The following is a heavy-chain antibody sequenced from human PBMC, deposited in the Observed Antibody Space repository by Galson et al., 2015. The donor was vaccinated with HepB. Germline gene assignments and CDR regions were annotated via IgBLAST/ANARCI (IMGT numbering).Heavy chain of an antibody. D-gene: IGHD3-16*01. CDR3: AKVGIPARWGAFGS. V-gene: IGHV3-30-3*01. Sequence: SLRLSCAASGFTFSTYALHWVRQAPGKGLEWVAIISYDESDKYYADSVKGRFTISRDNSRNTPYLRMNSLRPEDTAVYYCAKVGIPARWGAFGSWGQGTLVTVSS. CDR1: GFTFSTYA. J-gene: IGHJ4*02. CDR2: ISYDESDK.